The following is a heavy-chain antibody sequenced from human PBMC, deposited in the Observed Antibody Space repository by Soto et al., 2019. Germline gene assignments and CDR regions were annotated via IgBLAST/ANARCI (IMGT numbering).Heavy chain of an antibody. J-gene: IGHJ4*02. V-gene: IGHV1-69*01. CDR2: IIPIFGTA. D-gene: IGHD6-19*01. CDR3: ARDHGSGGYAY. CDR1: GGTFSSYA. Sequence: QVQLVQSGAEVKKPGSSVNVSCKASGGTFSSYAISWVRQAPGQGLEWMGGIIPIFGTANYAQQFQGRVTIAGDESTSTAYIELSSVRSEDTAVYYCARDHGSGGYAYCGQETLVIVST.